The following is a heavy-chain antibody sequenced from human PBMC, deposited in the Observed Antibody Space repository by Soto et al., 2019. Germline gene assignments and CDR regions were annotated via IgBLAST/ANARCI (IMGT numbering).Heavy chain of an antibody. D-gene: IGHD3-22*01. CDR2: ISGGGGGT. J-gene: IGHJ4*02. CDR1: GFTFDNFA. CDR3: AKDVHYDSSGGLDY. Sequence: EVRLLESGGGLAQPGGSLRLSCTTSGFTFDNFAMSWVRQAPGRGLEWVSAISGGGGGTYYADSVEGRFIISRDNYKNAVYMQVNGLRTEDTAVYYCAKDVHYDSSGGLDYWGQGTLVTVSS. V-gene: IGHV3-23*01.